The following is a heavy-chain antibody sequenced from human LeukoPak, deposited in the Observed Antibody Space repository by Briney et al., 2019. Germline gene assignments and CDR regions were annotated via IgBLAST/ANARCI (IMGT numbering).Heavy chain of an antibody. V-gene: IGHV3-30*02. D-gene: IGHD2/OR15-2a*01. CDR1: GFTFSTYG. CDR3: ARGGGVGLEYGYFEY. Sequence: GGSLRLSCAASGFTFSTYGMHWVRQAPGKGLEWVAFIQYDGNNKYYADSVRGRFTISRDNSKNTLYVQMNSLRPEDTAVYYCARGGGVGLEYGYFEYWGQGTLVTVSS. CDR2: IQYDGNNK. J-gene: IGHJ4*02.